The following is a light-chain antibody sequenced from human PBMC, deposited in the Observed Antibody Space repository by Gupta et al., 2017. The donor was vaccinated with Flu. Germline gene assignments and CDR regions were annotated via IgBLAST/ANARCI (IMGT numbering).Light chain of an antibody. Sequence: QSVLTQPPSVSAAPGQKVTISCSGSSSNIGNNYVSWYQQLPGTAPKLPIYENNKRPSGIPDRFSGSKSGTSATLGITGLQTGDEADYYCGPGDSSLSAVVFGGGTKLTGL. CDR3: GPGDSSLSAVV. CDR1: SSNIGNNY. CDR2: ENN. V-gene: IGLV1-51*02. J-gene: IGLJ2*01.